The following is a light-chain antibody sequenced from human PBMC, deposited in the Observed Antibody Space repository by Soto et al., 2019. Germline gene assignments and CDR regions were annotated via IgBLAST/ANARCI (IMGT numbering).Light chain of an antibody. V-gene: IGLV1-44*01. Sequence: QSVLTQPPSASGTPGQRVTISCSGSSSNIGRNIVNWYQQLPGSAPKFLISSNNQRPSGVPDRFSASKSGTSASLAISGLQSEDEADYYCATWDDILNGPGVFGGGTKLTVL. CDR1: SSNIGRNI. CDR2: SNN. J-gene: IGLJ2*01. CDR3: ATWDDILNGPGV.